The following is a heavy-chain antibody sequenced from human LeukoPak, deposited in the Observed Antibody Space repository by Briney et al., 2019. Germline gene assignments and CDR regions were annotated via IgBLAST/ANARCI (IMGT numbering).Heavy chain of an antibody. CDR1: EFTFSNYA. CDR2: ISGGGDST. Sequence: PGGSLRLSCTASEFTFSNYAVSWVRQAPGKGLEWVSAISGGGDSTYYADSVKGRFTISRDSSKNTLYLQMNNLRAEDTAVYYCAKGGSSYYDTSGYFGYWGQGTLVTVSS. D-gene: IGHD3-22*01. J-gene: IGHJ4*02. CDR3: AKGGSSYYDTSGYFGY. V-gene: IGHV3-23*01.